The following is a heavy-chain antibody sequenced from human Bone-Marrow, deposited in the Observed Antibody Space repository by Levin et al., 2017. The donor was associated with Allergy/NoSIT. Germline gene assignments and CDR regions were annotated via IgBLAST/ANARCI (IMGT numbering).Heavy chain of an antibody. J-gene: IGHJ6*03. CDR2: IYPDDSET. CDR3: ARHGVPAGAMFYYFYMDV. D-gene: IGHD2-2*01. V-gene: IGHV5-51*01. Sequence: GESLKISCKGSGNSFNKYWIAWVRQMPGKGLEWMGIIYPDDSETRYSPSFQGQVTISADRYISTVYLQWSSLRASDTAMYYCARHGVPAGAMFYYFYMDVWGKGTTVTVSS. CDR1: GNSFNKYW.